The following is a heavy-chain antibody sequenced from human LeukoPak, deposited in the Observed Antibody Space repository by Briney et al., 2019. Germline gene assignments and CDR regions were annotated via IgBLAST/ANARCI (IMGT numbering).Heavy chain of an antibody. Sequence: SETLSLTCTDSGGSISSYYWSWIRQSPGKGLEWIGYIYYSGNTNYNPSLKSRVTISIHTSKKQFSLKRSSVPAAETAVYYCARSIVVAGFVSDYYYYAMDVWGQGTTVTVSS. CDR2: IYYSGNT. V-gene: IGHV4-59*08. CDR1: GGSISSYY. D-gene: IGHD2-21*01. CDR3: ARSIVVAGFVSDYYYYAMDV. J-gene: IGHJ6*02.